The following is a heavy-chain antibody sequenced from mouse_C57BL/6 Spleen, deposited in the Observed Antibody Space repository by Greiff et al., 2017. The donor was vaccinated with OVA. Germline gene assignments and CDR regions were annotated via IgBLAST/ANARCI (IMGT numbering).Heavy chain of an antibody. D-gene: IGHD1-1*02. Sequence: VHVKQSGPELVKPGASVKISCKASGYSFTDYNMNWVKQSNGQSLEWIGVINPNYGTTSYNQKFKGKATLTVDQSSSTAYMQLNSLTSEDSAVYYGARGPSVYYGGSWFAYWGQGTLVTVSA. J-gene: IGHJ3*01. CDR2: INPNYGTT. CDR3: ARGPSVYYGGSWFAY. V-gene: IGHV1-39*01. CDR1: GYSFTDYN.